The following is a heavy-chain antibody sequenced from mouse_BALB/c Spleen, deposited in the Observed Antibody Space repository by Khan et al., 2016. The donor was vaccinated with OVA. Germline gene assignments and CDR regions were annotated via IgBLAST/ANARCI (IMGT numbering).Heavy chain of an antibody. CDR1: GYTFTNYG. CDR2: INTYTGEP. V-gene: IGHV9-3-1*01. Sequence: QIQLVQSGPELKKPGGTVKISCKASGYTFTNYGMNWVKQAPGKGLKWMGWINTYTGEPTYADDFKGRFAFSLETSANTAYLQINNLKNEDTATXSGGRSASYWFFDVWAQGPRSPSPQ. J-gene: IGHJ1*01. CDR3: GRSASYWFFDV. D-gene: IGHD6-1*01.